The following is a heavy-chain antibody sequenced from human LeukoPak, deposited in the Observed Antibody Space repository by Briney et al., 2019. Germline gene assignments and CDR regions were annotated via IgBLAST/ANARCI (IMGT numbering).Heavy chain of an antibody. Sequence: PSETLSLTCAVYGGSFSGYYWSWIRQPPGKGLEWIGEINHSGSTNYNPSLKSRVTISVDTSKNQFSLKLSSVTAADTAVYYCARKHHNYDFWSSYSNWFDPWGQGTLVTVSS. J-gene: IGHJ5*02. V-gene: IGHV4-34*01. CDR1: GGSFSGYY. CDR2: INHSGST. CDR3: ARKHHNYDFWSSYSNWFDP. D-gene: IGHD3-3*01.